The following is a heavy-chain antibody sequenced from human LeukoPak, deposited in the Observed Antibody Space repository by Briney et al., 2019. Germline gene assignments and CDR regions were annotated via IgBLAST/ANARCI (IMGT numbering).Heavy chain of an antibody. CDR1: GFTFSSYA. Sequence: GGSLRLSCAASGFTFSSYAMSWVRQAPGKGLEWVSAISGSGGSTYYADSVKGRFTISRDNAKNSLYLQMNSLRAEDTAVYYCARDFEDDYVWGSYSPYYFDYWGQGTLVTVSS. CDR2: ISGSGGST. J-gene: IGHJ4*02. CDR3: ARDFEDDYVWGSYSPYYFDY. V-gene: IGHV3-23*01. D-gene: IGHD3-16*01.